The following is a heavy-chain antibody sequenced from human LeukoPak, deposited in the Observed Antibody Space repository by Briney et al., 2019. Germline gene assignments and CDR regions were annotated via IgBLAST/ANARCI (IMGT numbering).Heavy chain of an antibody. CDR2: ISGSGGNT. V-gene: IGHV3-23*01. CDR3: AKGGSYYEDYFDY. CDR1: GFTFSSYA. J-gene: IGHJ4*02. Sequence: GGSLRLSCAASGFTFSSYAMSWVRQAPGKGLEWVSAISGSGGNTYYADSVKGRFTISRDNSKNTLYLQMNSLRAEDTAVYYCAKGGSYYEDYFDYWGQGTLVTVSS. D-gene: IGHD3-22*01.